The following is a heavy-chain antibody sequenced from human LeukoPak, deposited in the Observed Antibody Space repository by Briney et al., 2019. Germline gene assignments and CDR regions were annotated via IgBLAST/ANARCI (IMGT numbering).Heavy chain of an antibody. V-gene: IGHV4-34*01. CDR3: ARETAPIAAARWFDP. D-gene: IGHD6-13*01. CDR2: IYHSGST. J-gene: IGHJ5*02. CDR1: GGSFSGYY. Sequence: SETLSLTCAVYGGSFSGYYWSWIRQPPGKGLEWIGSIYHSGSTYYNPSLKSRVTISVDTSKNQFSLKLSSVTAADTAVYYCARETAPIAAARWFDPWGQGTLVTVSS.